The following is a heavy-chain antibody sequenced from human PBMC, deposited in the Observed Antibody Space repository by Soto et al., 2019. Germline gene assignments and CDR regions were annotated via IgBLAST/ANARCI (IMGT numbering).Heavy chain of an antibody. CDR3: ARDLEEYSSSWDYLDY. Sequence: KQSQTLSLTCAISGDSVSSNSAAWNWIRQSPSRGLEWLGRTYYRSKWYNDYAVSVKSRITINPDTSKNQFSLQLNSVTPEDTAVYYCARDLEEYSSSWDYLDYWGQGTLVTVSS. CDR1: GDSVSSNSAA. J-gene: IGHJ4*02. D-gene: IGHD6-6*01. CDR2: TYYRSKWYN. V-gene: IGHV6-1*01.